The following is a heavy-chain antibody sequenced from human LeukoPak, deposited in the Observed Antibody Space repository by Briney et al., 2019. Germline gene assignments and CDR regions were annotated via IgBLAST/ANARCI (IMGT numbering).Heavy chain of an antibody. D-gene: IGHD6-13*01. J-gene: IGHJ4*02. Sequence: GASVKVSCKASGYTFTSYGISWVRQAPGQGLEWMGWINPNSGGTAYAQKFQGGVTMTRDTSIRTAYMELSRLRSDDTAVYYCARDGVGISTTFDYWGQGTLVTVSS. CDR2: INPNSGGT. CDR3: ARDGVGISTTFDY. CDR1: GYTFTSYG. V-gene: IGHV1-2*02.